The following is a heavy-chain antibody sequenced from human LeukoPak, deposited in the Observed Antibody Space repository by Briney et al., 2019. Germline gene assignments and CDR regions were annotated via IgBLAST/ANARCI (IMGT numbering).Heavy chain of an antibody. D-gene: IGHD2-2*01. CDR3: ARLPSRYCSSTSCSELFDY. Sequence: PSETLSLTCAVYGGSFSAYYWSWIRQPPGKGLEWTGEINHSGSTNYNPSLKSRVTISVDTSKNQFSLKLSSVTAADTAVYYCARLPSRYCSSTSCSELFDYWGQGTLVTVSS. CDR2: INHSGST. J-gene: IGHJ4*02. V-gene: IGHV4-34*01. CDR1: GGSFSAYY.